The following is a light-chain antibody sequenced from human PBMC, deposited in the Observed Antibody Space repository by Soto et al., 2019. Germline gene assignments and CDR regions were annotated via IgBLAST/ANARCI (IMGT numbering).Light chain of an antibody. CDR3: QQYNSFPA. CDR1: QSVSSW. J-gene: IGKJ1*01. Sequence: DIQMTQSPSTLSASVGDRVTITCRASQSVSSWLAWYQQKPGKVPKLLIYDASSLESGVPSRFSGSGSGTEFPLTISSLQPDDFATYYCQQYNSFPAFGQGTKVEIK. CDR2: DAS. V-gene: IGKV1-5*01.